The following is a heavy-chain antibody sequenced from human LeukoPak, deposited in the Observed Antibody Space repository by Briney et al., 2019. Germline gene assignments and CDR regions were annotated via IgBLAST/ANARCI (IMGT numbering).Heavy chain of an antibody. Sequence: GGSLRLSCAASGFTFDDYTMHWVRQAPGKGLEWVSLISWDGGSTYYADSVKGRFTISRDNSKNTLYLQMNSLRAEDTAVYYCAKSSSSLVYYGMDVWGQGTTVTVSS. V-gene: IGHV3-43*01. CDR3: AKSSSSLVYYGMDV. J-gene: IGHJ6*02. CDR2: ISWDGGST. D-gene: IGHD6-6*01. CDR1: GFTFDDYT.